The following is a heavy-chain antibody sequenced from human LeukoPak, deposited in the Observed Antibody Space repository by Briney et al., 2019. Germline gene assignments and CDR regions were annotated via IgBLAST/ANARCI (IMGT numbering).Heavy chain of an antibody. CDR1: GGSFSGYY. V-gene: IGHV4-34*01. J-gene: IGHJ4*02. CDR3: ARRGSYGSGSYFGY. CDR2: INHSGST. Sequence: SETLSLTCAVYGGSFSGYYWSWIRQPPGKGLEWIGEINHSGSTNYNPSLKSRVTISVDTSKNQFSLKLSSVTAADTAVYYCARRGSYGSGSYFGYWGQGTLVTVSS. D-gene: IGHD3-10*01.